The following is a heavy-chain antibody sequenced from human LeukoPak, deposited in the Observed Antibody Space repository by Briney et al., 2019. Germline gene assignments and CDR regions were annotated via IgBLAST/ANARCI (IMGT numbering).Heavy chain of an antibody. CDR2: ISGSGGST. J-gene: IGHJ5*01. V-gene: IGHV3-23*01. Sequence: GGSLRLSCAASGFTFSSYAMSWVRQAPGKGLEWVSGISGSGGSTYYADPVKGRFTISRDNSKKTLYLQMNSLRAEDTAVYYCAKYAVAGADNWFDSWGQGTLVTVSS. D-gene: IGHD6-19*01. CDR3: AKYAVAGADNWFDS. CDR1: GFTFSSYA.